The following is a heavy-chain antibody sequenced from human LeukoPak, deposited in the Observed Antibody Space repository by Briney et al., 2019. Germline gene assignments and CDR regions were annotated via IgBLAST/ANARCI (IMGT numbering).Heavy chain of an antibody. CDR1: GFTVSSNY. D-gene: IGHD3-9*01. CDR2: IYSGGNT. V-gene: IGHV3-53*01. J-gene: IGHJ4*02. Sequence: GGSLRLSCAASGFTVSSNYMSWVRQAPGKGLEWVSVIYSGGNTYYADSVKGRFTISRDNSKHTVYLQMDSLRAEDTAVYYCAKSHVSTATGTGRYFDYWGQGTLVTVSS. CDR3: AKSHVSTATGTGRYFDY.